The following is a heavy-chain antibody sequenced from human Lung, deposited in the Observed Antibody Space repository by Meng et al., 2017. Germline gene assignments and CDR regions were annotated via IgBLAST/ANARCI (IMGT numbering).Heavy chain of an antibody. Sequence: GSLDKPGASFRLSCTASGVYVPKAWMRWASQAPGKGLEWVGRMKSKVDRGTTEYAASVTGRFTISRDDSKSTLYLQMSELRIDDTGVYSCTWNYTAVSDYWGQGTLVTVSS. CDR1: GVYVPKAW. D-gene: IGHD1-7*01. J-gene: IGHJ4*02. V-gene: IGHV3-15*02. CDR3: TWNYTAVSDY. CDR2: MKSKVDRGTT.